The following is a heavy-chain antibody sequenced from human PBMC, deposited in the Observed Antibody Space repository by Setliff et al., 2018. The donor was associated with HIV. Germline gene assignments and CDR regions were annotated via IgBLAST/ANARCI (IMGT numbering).Heavy chain of an antibody. CDR3: ARDPYGITTRHWYFDL. CDR1: SGSISSSSYY. CDR2: IYYSGGT. Sequence: SETLSLTCTVSSGSISSSSYYWGWIRQPPGKGLEWIVSIYYSGGTYYNPSLKSRVTISVDTSKNQFSLKLSSVTAADTAVYYCARDPYGITTRHWYFDLWGRGTLVTVSS. J-gene: IGHJ2*01. D-gene: IGHD3-10*01. V-gene: IGHV4-39*02.